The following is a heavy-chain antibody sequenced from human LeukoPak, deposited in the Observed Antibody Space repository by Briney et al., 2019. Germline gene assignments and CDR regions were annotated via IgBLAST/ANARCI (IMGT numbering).Heavy chain of an antibody. Sequence: GGSRRLSCAASGFTFSNYAMSWVRQAPGKGLEWVSGITSIGAGTYYADSVKGRFTISRDSSRNTLYLQMNSLRAEDTAVYYCAKVATTVAIKNWFDPWGQGTLVTVSS. CDR1: GFTFSNYA. CDR3: AKVATTVAIKNWFDP. J-gene: IGHJ5*02. V-gene: IGHV3-23*01. D-gene: IGHD4-17*01. CDR2: ITSIGAGT.